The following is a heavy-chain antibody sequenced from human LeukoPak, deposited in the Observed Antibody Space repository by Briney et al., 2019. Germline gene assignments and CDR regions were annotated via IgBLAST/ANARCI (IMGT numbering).Heavy chain of an antibody. Sequence: SETLSLTCAVSGGSISSSNWWSWVRQPPGKGLEWIGEIYHSGSTNYNPSLKSRVTISVDTSKNQFSLKLSSVTAADTAVYYCARQRRGYSGYDFSYYYYMDVWGKGTTVTISS. D-gene: IGHD5-12*01. CDR2: IYHSGST. CDR3: ARQRRGYSGYDFSYYYYMDV. V-gene: IGHV4-4*02. J-gene: IGHJ6*03. CDR1: GGSISSSNW.